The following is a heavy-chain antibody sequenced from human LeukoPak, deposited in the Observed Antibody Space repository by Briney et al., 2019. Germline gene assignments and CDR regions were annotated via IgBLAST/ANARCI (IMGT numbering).Heavy chain of an antibody. Sequence: PGGSLRLSCAASGFTFSSYAMSWVRQAPGKGLEWVAFIRGSGGSKYYADPVKGRFTISRDNSKNTLYLQMNSLRAEDTAFYYCAKQRWGLRVIYYWGQGTLVTLSS. CDR2: IRGSGGSK. J-gene: IGHJ4*02. CDR1: GFTFSSYA. CDR3: AKQRWGLRVIYY. V-gene: IGHV3-23*01. D-gene: IGHD2-21*01.